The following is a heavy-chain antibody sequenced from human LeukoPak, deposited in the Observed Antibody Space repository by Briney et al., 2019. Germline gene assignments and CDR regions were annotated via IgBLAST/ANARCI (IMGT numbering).Heavy chain of an antibody. Sequence: GGSLRLSCAVSGITLSNYGMSWVRQAPGKGLEWVAGISGSGGRPNYADSVKGRFTISRDNAKNTPYLQMNSLRAEDTAVYSCARRGVVIRVILVGFHKEAYYFDSWGQGALVTVSS. CDR3: ARRGVVIRVILVGFHKEAYYFDS. D-gene: IGHD3-22*01. CDR2: ISGSGGRP. V-gene: IGHV3-23*01. J-gene: IGHJ4*02. CDR1: GITLSNYG.